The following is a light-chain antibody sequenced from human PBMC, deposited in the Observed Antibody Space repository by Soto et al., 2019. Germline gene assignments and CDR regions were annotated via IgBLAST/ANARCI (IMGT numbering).Light chain of an antibody. V-gene: IGLV2-14*03. CDR2: EVS. CDR1: RLDVGGYNY. Sequence: QSALTQPASVSGSPGQSITISCTGTRLDVGGYNYVSWYQQHPGKAPKLIIYEVSNRPSGVSNRFSGSKSGNTASLTISGLQAEDEADYYCSSYTSSSTLVFGTGTKLTVL. J-gene: IGLJ1*01. CDR3: SSYTSSSTLV.